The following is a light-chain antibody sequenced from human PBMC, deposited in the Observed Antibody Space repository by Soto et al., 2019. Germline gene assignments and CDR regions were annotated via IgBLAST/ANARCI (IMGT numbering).Light chain of an antibody. V-gene: IGKV3-20*01. Sequence: EVVLPQSPGTLSLSPGERATLSCRASQSVSGTYLAWYQQKPGQAPRLLIYGASSRATGIPDRFSGSGSGADFTLTISRLEPDDFAVYYCQEYGNSRTFGQGTKVEIK. CDR3: QEYGNSRT. J-gene: IGKJ1*01. CDR2: GAS. CDR1: QSVSGTY.